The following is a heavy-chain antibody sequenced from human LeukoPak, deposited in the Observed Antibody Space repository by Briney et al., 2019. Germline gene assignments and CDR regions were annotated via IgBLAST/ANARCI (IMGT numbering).Heavy chain of an antibody. V-gene: IGHV1-18*04. J-gene: IGHJ4*02. D-gene: IGHD1-26*01. Sequence: ASVKVSCKASGYTFTTYGISWVRQAPGQGLEWMGWASAYNGNTNYAQRFQGRVTMTTDTSTGTAYMILRSLGSDDTAIYYCARDRGSTERPFDYWGQGTLVTVSS. CDR3: ARDRGSTERPFDY. CDR1: GYTFTTYG. CDR2: ASAYNGNT.